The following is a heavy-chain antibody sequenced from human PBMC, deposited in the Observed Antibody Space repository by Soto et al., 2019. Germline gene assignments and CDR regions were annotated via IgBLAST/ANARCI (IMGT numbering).Heavy chain of an antibody. CDR2: INPNSGGT. Sequence: QVQLVQSGAEVKKPGASVKVSCKASGYTFTGYYMHWVRQAPGQGLEWMGWINPNSGGTNYAQKFQGWVTMTRETSISTAYMELSRLRSDDTAVYYCYIAAAGPGNYYGMDVWGQGTTVTVSS. V-gene: IGHV1-2*04. D-gene: IGHD6-13*01. CDR3: YIAAAGPGNYYGMDV. CDR1: GYTFTGYY. J-gene: IGHJ6*02.